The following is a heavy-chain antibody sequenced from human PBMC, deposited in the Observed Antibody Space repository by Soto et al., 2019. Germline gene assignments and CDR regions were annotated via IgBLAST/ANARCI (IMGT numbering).Heavy chain of an antibody. J-gene: IGHJ4*02. Sequence: PGGSLRLSCAASGFTFSSYAMHWVRQAPGKGLEWVAVISYDGSNKYYADSVKGRFTISRDNSKNTLYLQMNSLRTEDTAVYYCARAAPYFDYWGQGTLATVSS. CDR2: ISYDGSNK. V-gene: IGHV3-30-3*01. CDR1: GFTFSSYA. CDR3: ARAAPYFDY.